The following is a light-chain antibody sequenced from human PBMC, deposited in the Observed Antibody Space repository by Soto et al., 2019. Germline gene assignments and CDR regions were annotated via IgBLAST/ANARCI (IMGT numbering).Light chain of an antibody. Sequence: DIPMTQSPSTLSASVGDRVTITCRASQNIRTWLAWYQQKPGQPPRLLISDASSLQSGVPSIFSGSGSGTEFTLTISSLHPDDFATYYCQKYNDYSTFGQGTKLDIK. V-gene: IGKV1-5*01. CDR3: QKYNDYST. CDR1: QNIRTW. J-gene: IGKJ2*01. CDR2: DAS.